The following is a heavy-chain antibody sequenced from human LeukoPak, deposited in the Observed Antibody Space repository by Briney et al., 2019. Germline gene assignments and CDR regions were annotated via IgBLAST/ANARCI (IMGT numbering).Heavy chain of an antibody. Sequence: GGSLRLSCAASGFTFSSYSMNWVRQAPGKGLEWVSSISSSSSYIYYADSVKDRFTISRDNAKNSLYLQMNSLRAEDTAVYYCAREIAALAADYWGQGTLVTVSS. V-gene: IGHV3-21*01. D-gene: IGHD3-3*02. CDR2: ISSSSSYI. J-gene: IGHJ4*02. CDR3: AREIAALAADY. CDR1: GFTFSSYS.